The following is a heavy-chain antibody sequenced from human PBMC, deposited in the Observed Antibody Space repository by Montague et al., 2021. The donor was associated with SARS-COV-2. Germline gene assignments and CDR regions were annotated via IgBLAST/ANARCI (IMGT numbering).Heavy chain of an antibody. J-gene: IGHJ6*03. CDR1: GPSFSGYY. CDR2: INHGGST. CDR3: ARDVRGLRLVWNYYYYYMDV. V-gene: IGHV4-34*01. Sequence: SKTLSLTCAVHGPSFSGYYWNWIRQPPGKGLEWIGEINHGGSTKYSPSLKSRLTISADTSKNQFSLQLNSVTPEDTAVYYCARDVRGLRLVWNYYYYYMDVWGKGTTVTVSS. D-gene: IGHD6-19*01.